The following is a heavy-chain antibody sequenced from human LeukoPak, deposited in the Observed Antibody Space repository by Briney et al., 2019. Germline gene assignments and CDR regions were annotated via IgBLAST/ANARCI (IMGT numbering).Heavy chain of an antibody. CDR2: IRGNGVTT. CDR1: GFTFSSYG. CDR3: AKDISSHYYQYYFDY. D-gene: IGHD3-22*01. V-gene: IGHV3-43*02. Sequence: GGSLRLSCAASGFTFSSYGMNWVRQAPGKGLEWVSGIRGNGVTTYYADSVKGRFTVSRDNSKNFLYLLMNSLRTEDTAFYYCAKDISSHYYQYYFDYWGQGTLVTVSS. J-gene: IGHJ4*02.